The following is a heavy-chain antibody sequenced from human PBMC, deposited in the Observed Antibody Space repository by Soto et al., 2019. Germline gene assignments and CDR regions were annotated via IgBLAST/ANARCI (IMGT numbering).Heavy chain of an antibody. D-gene: IGHD6-13*01. Sequence: SETLSLTCTVSGGSMRNYFWTWIRQPPGKGLEWIGYIHYSGTTSFFPSYNPSLRSRVTISEDTSKNKFSLKLLSVTTADTAVYSCAAGEASSRNLAPYYLDFWGQGTLVTVSS. CDR1: GGSMRNYF. CDR2: IHYSGTT. J-gene: IGHJ4*02. CDR3: AAGEASSRNLAPYYLDF. V-gene: IGHV4-59*01.